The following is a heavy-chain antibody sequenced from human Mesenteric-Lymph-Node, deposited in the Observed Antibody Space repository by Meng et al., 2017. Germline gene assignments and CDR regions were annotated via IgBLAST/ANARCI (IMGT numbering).Heavy chain of an antibody. CDR3: AREGRSHQVGVSVY. CDR2: IYNSGST. Sequence: QVPLPESGPGLVKPSQTLSLTCTVSGDSFNSPDYYWSWIRQPPEKGLEWIGYIYNSGSTYYNPSLKSRVTISVDTSKNQFSLKLRFVTAADTAVYYCAREGRSHQVGVSVYWGQGTLVTVSS. V-gene: IGHV4-30-4*01. D-gene: IGHD2-21*01. CDR1: GDSFNSPDYY. J-gene: IGHJ4*02.